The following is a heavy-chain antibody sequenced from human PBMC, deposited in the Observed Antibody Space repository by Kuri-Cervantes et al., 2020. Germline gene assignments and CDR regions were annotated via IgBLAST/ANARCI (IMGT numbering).Heavy chain of an antibody. CDR3: ASNYGSGSYLGY. Sequence: GESLKISCAGSGLTPSSYGMHWVRQSPGKGLEWVAFISSDGSNKYYADSVKGRFTISRDNSKNTLYLQMNSLRAEDTAVYYCASNYGSGSYLGYWGQGTLVTVSS. CDR1: GLTPSSYG. J-gene: IGHJ4*02. V-gene: IGHV3-30*03. CDR2: ISSDGSNK. D-gene: IGHD3-10*01.